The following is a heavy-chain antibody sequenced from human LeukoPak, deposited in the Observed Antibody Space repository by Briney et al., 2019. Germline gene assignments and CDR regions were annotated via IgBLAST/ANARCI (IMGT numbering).Heavy chain of an antibody. J-gene: IGHJ4*02. CDR2: LYTSGST. V-gene: IGHV4-4*07. D-gene: IGHD2-15*01. CDR1: GGSISSYY. CDR3: ARVGGGYCSAGSCEFYFDY. Sequence: SETLSPTCTVSGGSISSYYWSWIRQPAGKGLEWIGRLYTSGSTNYNPSLKSRVTMSVDTSKNQFSLKLSSVTAADTAVYYCARVGGGYCSAGSCEFYFDYWGQGTLVTVSS.